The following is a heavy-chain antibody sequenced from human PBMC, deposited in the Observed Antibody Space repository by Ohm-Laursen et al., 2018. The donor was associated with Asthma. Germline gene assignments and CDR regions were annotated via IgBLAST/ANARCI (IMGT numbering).Heavy chain of an antibody. CDR3: ARSAVRGDDAFDI. CDR1: GYTFTSYA. V-gene: IGHV1-3*01. Sequence: ASVKVSCKASGYTFTSYAMHWVRQAPGQRLEWMGWINAGNGNTKYSQKFQGRVTITRDTSASTAYMELSSLRSEDTAVYYCARSAVRGDDAFDIWGQGTMVTVSS. D-gene: IGHD1-1*01. J-gene: IGHJ3*02. CDR2: INAGNGNT.